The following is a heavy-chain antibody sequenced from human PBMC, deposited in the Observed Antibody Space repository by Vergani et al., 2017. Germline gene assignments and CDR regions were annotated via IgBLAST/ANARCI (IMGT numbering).Heavy chain of an antibody. CDR3: ARGLARTLGFDY. CDR2: IYYSGST. V-gene: IGHV4-39*07. Sequence: QVQLQESGPGLVKPSETLSLTCTVSGGSISSSSYYWGWIRQPPGKGPEWIGSIYYSGSTYYNPSLTSRVTISVDTSKNQFSLKLSSVTAADTAAYYCARGLARTLGFDYWGQGTLVTVSS. CDR1: GGSISSSSYY. J-gene: IGHJ4*02. D-gene: IGHD3-3*02.